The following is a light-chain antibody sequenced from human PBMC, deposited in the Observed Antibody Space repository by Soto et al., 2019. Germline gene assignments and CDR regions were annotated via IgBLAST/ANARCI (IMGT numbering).Light chain of an antibody. CDR3: QQSFSPPYT. J-gene: IGKJ2*01. CDR2: ETS. V-gene: IGKV1-39*01. Sequence: IQMTQSPSSLSASVGDRVTITCRASQRLSSRLTWYQQKPGEAPKLLIYETSSLHSGVPSRFSGSGSETDFTLTITSLQPEDFPTYYCQQSFSPPYTFGQGTKLEIK. CDR1: QRLSSR.